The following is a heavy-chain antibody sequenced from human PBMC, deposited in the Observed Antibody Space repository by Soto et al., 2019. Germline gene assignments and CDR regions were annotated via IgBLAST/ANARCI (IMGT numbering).Heavy chain of an antibody. CDR3: ARDRVESGYPEYFQH. V-gene: IGHV3-53*01. J-gene: IGHJ1*01. CDR2: IYSGGST. CDR1: GFTVSSNY. Sequence: EAQLVEPGGGLIQPGGSLRLSCAASGFTVSSNYMSWVRQAPGKGLEWVSVIYSGGSTYYADSVKGRFTISRDNSKNTLYLQMNSLRAEDTAVYYCARDRVESGYPEYFQHWGQGTLVTVSS. D-gene: IGHD3-22*01.